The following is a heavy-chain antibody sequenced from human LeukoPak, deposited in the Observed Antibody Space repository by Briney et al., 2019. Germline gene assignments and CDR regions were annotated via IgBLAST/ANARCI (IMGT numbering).Heavy chain of an antibody. CDR3: ARVPFIVGATRGWFDP. CDR2: INPNSGGT. D-gene: IGHD1-26*01. Sequence: ASVKVSCKASGYTFTGYYMHWVRQAPGQGLEWMGWINPNSGGTNYAQKFQGRVTMTRDTSISTAYMELSSLRSEDTAVYYCARVPFIVGATRGWFDPWGQGTLVTVSS. J-gene: IGHJ5*02. V-gene: IGHV1-2*02. CDR1: GYTFTGYY.